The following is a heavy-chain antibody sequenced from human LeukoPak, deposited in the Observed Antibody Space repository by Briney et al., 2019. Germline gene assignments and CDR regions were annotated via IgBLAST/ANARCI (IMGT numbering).Heavy chain of an antibody. CDR1: GFTFSSYG. V-gene: IGHV3-30*18. CDR3: AKDNVVVPAAPTD. J-gene: IGHJ4*02. CDR2: ISYDGSNK. D-gene: IGHD2-2*01. Sequence: GGSLRLSCAASGFTFSSYGMHWVRQAPGKGLEWVAVISYDGSNKYYADSVKGRFTISRDNSKNTLYLQMNSLRAEDTAVYYCAKDNVVVPAAPTDWGQGTLVTVSS.